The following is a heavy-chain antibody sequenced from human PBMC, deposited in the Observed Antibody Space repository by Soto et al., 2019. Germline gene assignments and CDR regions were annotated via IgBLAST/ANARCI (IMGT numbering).Heavy chain of an antibody. CDR2: IYYSGST. D-gene: IGHD6-19*01. V-gene: IGHV4-59*01. CDR3: ARSSGWYWYFDL. CDR1: GGSISSYY. J-gene: IGHJ2*01. Sequence: QVQLQESGPGLVKPSETLSLTCTVSGGSISSYYWSWIRQPPGKGLEWIGYIYYSGSTNYNPSLKSRVTISVDTSKNQFSLKLSSVTAADTAVYYCARSSGWYWYFDLWGRGTLVTVSS.